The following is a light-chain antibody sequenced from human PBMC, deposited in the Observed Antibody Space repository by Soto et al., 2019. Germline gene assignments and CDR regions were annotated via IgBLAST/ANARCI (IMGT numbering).Light chain of an antibody. J-gene: IGLJ1*01. CDR2: ESS. CDR3: CSYAGYSYG. V-gene: IGLV2-23*01. Sequence: QSALTQPASVSGSPGQSITISCTGTSSDVGDYDLVSWFQQHPGKAPKLLIFESSKRPSGVSIRFSGSRSGTTASLTVSGLQAEDEAEYFCCSYAGYSYGFGTGTKVTVL. CDR1: SSDVGDYDL.